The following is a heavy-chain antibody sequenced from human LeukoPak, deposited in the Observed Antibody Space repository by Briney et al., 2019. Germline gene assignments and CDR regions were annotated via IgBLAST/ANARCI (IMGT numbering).Heavy chain of an antibody. CDR3: AADLSNPRMGASYLDS. CDR2: IIVGSGAT. Sequence: VASVTVSFKASGFTSTNFAVQWVRQARGQRLEWIGWIIVGSGATKCAQDFQERVTITRDLSTSTLYMELRSLTSEDTAVYYCAADLSNPRMGASYLDSWGQGTLVTVSS. V-gene: IGHV1-58*01. J-gene: IGHJ4*02. D-gene: IGHD3-16*01. CDR1: GFTSTNFA.